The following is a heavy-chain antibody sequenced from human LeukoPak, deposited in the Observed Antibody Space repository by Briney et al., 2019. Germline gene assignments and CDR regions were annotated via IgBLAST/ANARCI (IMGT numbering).Heavy chain of an antibody. J-gene: IGHJ4*02. Sequence: ASVKASCKTSGYTFTGYYMHWVRQAPGQGLEWMGWINPNSGGTNYAQKFQGRVTMTRDTSISTAYMELSRLRSDDTAVYYCARVPTTIFGVVITGLDYWGQGTLVTVSS. CDR2: INPNSGGT. D-gene: IGHD3-3*01. CDR1: GYTFTGYY. V-gene: IGHV1-2*02. CDR3: ARVPTTIFGVVITGLDY.